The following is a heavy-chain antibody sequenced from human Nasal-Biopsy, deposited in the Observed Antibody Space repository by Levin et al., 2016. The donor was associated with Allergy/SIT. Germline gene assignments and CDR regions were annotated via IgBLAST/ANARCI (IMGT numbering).Heavy chain of an antibody. CDR1: GDSVSTNSAA. D-gene: IGHD1-26*01. Sequence: SETLSLTCDISGDSVSTNSAAWNWIRQSPSRGLEWLGRTYYRSLWYSDYAVSVTGRITINSDTSKNQVSLQLNSVTPEDTAVYYCARDLGRSSGSYAPYYFDYWGQGILVTVSS. J-gene: IGHJ4*02. V-gene: IGHV6-1*01. CDR3: ARDLGRSSGSYAPYYFDY. CDR2: TYYRSLWYS.